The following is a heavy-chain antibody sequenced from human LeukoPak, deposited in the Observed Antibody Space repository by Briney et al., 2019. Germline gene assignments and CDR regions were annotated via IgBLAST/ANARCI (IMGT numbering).Heavy chain of an antibody. CDR2: VHSGEIT. CDR3: VAGYCSGDSCYSGPLQH. D-gene: IGHD2-15*01. CDR1: GFTVSSNY. Sequence: GGSLRLSCAVSGFTVSSNYMSWVRQAPGKGLEWVSVVHSGEITYYADSVQGRFTISRDNSKNTLYLQMNSLRADDTAVYFCVAGYCSGDSCYSGPLQHWGQGTLVTVSS. J-gene: IGHJ1*01. V-gene: IGHV3-53*01.